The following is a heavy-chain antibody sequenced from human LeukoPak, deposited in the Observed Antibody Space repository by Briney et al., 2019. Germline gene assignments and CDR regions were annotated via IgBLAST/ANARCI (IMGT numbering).Heavy chain of an antibody. D-gene: IGHD6-6*01. CDR3: ARDFYSSSN. V-gene: IGHV3-66*02. CDR1: GFTVSSNY. CDR2: IYSGGST. Sequence: GGSLRLSCAASGFTVSSNYMSWVRQAPGKGLEWVSVIYSGGSTYYADSVKGRFTISRDNSKNTLYLQMTSLKAADKAVYYCARDFYSSSNWGQGTLVTVSS. J-gene: IGHJ4*02.